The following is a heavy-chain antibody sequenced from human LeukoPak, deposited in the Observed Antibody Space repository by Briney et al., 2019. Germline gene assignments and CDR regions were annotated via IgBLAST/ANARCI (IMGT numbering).Heavy chain of an antibody. CDR1: GFTFSSYA. Sequence: GGSLRLSCAASGFTFSSYAMSWVRQAPGKGLEWVSAISGSGGSTYYADSVKGRFTISRDNSKNTLYLQMNSLRSEDTAVYYCAKGGYCGSTTCHLLPYDHWGQGTLVTVSS. D-gene: IGHD2-2*01. J-gene: IGHJ4*02. V-gene: IGHV3-23*01. CDR2: ISGSGGST. CDR3: AKGGYCGSTTCHLLPYDH.